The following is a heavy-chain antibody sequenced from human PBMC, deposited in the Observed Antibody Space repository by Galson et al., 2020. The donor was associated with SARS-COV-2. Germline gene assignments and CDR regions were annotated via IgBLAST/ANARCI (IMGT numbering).Heavy chain of an antibody. J-gene: IGHJ4*02. D-gene: IGHD4-4*01. Sequence: GESLKISCAASGVTLSNYAMVWVRQASGKGLEWVSGISHSGDTTFYADSVKGRFTISRDNSKNTLYLQMNSLRAEDTALYYCAKVLTLFTLTTNLDYWGQGTLVTVSS. CDR1: GVTLSNYA. CDR2: ISHSGDTT. CDR3: AKVLTLFTLTTNLDY. V-gene: IGHV3-23*01.